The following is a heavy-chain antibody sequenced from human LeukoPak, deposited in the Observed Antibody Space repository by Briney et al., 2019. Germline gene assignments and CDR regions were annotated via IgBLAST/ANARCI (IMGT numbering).Heavy chain of an antibody. D-gene: IGHD6-6*01. CDR3: VRGRTGSIATAGRY. V-gene: IGHV1-24*01. Sequence: ASVKVSCKLSGSTLTEFSIHWVRQAHGKGLEWLGGLNPEDGETILSQKFQDRVALTADTSTSTAYMDMSCLRSEDTAVYFCVRGRTGSIATAGRYWGRGTLVTVSS. CDR1: GSTLTEFS. J-gene: IGHJ4*02. CDR2: LNPEDGET.